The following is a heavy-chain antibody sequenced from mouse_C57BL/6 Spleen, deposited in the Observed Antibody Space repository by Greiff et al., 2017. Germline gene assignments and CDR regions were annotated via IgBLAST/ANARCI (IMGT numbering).Heavy chain of an antibody. J-gene: IGHJ4*01. V-gene: IGHV1-74*01. CDR1: GYTFTSYW. Sequence: QVQLQQPGAELVKPGASVKVSCKASGYTFTSYWMHWVKQRPGQGLEWIGRIHPSDSDTNYNQKFKGKATLTVDKSSSTAYMQLSGLTSEDSAVYYCATGDDGPFMDYWGQGTSVTVSS. D-gene: IGHD2-3*01. CDR3: ATGDDGPFMDY. CDR2: IHPSDSDT.